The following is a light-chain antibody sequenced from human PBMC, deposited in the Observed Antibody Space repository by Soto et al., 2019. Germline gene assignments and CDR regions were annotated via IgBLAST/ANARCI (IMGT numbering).Light chain of an antibody. V-gene: IGKV3-15*01. CDR1: QSVSSF. J-gene: IGKJ1*01. CDR2: GAP. Sequence: EKVMTQSPATLSMSPGERATLSCRASQSVSSFLAWYQQKPGQAPRLLIYGAPTRATGIPARFSGSGSGTEFTLTISSLQSEDFAVYYCQQYSNWPSWTFGQGTKVEVK. CDR3: QQYSNWPSWT.